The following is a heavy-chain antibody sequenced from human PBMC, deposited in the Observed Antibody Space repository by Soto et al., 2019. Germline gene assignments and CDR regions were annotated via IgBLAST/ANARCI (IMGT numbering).Heavy chain of an antibody. J-gene: IGHJ6*02. CDR2: IYPGDSDT. Sequence: PGESLKISCKGSGYSFTSYWIGWVRQMPGKGLEWMGIIYPGDSDTRYSPSFQGQVTISADKSISTAYLQWSSLKASDTAMYYCARVLRSGYLAYFYYDMDVWGQGTKVTVSS. CDR1: GYSFTSYW. CDR3: ARVLRSGYLAYFYYDMDV. V-gene: IGHV5-51*01. D-gene: IGHD5-12*01.